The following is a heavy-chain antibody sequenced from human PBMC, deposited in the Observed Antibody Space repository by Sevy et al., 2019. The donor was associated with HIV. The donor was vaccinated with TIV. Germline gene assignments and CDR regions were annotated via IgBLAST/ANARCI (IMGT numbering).Heavy chain of an antibody. CDR3: ALERLSSNVAEYFQN. CDR1: GFTLTSYS. Sequence: WGSLRLSCAASGFTLTSYSMHWVRQAPGKGLEWVATISYDATNKHYADSVKGRFTISRDNSRNSLFLQMNSLRSEDTAVYYCALERLSSNVAEYFQNWGQGSLVTVSS. CDR2: ISYDATNK. D-gene: IGHD1-1*01. J-gene: IGHJ1*01. V-gene: IGHV3-30-3*01.